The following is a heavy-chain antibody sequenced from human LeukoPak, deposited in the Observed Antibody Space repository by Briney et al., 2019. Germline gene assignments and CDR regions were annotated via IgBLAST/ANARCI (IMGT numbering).Heavy chain of an antibody. Sequence: SETLSLTCTVSGGSISSYYWSWIRQPPGKGLEWIGYIYYSGSTNYNPSLKSRVTISVDTSKNQFSLKLSSVTAEDTAVYYCARDRHSSGWPNWFDPWGQGTLVTVSS. J-gene: IGHJ5*02. V-gene: IGHV4-59*01. CDR1: GGSISSYY. CDR2: IYYSGST. D-gene: IGHD6-19*01. CDR3: ARDRHSSGWPNWFDP.